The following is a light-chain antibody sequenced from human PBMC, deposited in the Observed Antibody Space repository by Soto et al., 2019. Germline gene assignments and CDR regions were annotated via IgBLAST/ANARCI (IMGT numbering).Light chain of an antibody. V-gene: IGLV8-61*01. CDR3: VLHLGGGIWV. CDR1: SGSVSSSYY. Sequence: QTVVTQEPSLSVSPGETVTLTCGLSSGSVSSSYYPSWYQQTPGQPPRTLIYSTNIRSSGVPDRFSASILGNKAALTITGAQADDECDYYCVLHLGGGIWVFGGGTQLTVL. J-gene: IGLJ3*02. CDR2: STN.